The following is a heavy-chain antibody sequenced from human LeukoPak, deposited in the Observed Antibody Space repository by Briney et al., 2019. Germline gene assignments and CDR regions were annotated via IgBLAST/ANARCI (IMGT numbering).Heavy chain of an antibody. CDR3: ARFLPSNYYDSSGYYYVGYFDY. D-gene: IGHD3-22*01. V-gene: IGHV3-7*01. CDR2: IKQDGSEK. CDR1: GFTFSSYW. J-gene: IGHJ4*02. Sequence: GGSLRLSCAASGFTFSSYWMSWVRQAPGKGLGWVANIKQDGSEKYYVDSVKGRFTISRDNAKNSLYLQMNSLRAEDTAVYYCARFLPSNYYDSSGYYYVGYFDYWGQGTLVTVSS.